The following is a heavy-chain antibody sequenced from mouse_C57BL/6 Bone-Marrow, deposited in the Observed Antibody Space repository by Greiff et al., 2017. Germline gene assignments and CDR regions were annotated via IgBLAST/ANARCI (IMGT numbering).Heavy chain of an antibody. CDR3: ARDSNYSGYFDY. CDR1: GYAFTNYL. J-gene: IGHJ2*01. V-gene: IGHV1-54*01. Sequence: QVQLQRSGAELVRPGTSVKVSCKASGYAFTNYLIEWVKQRPGQGLEWIGVINPGSGGTNYNEKFKGKATLTADQSSSTAYMQLSSLTSEDSAVYFCARDSNYSGYFDYWGRGTTLTVSS. D-gene: IGHD2-5*01. CDR2: INPGSGGT.